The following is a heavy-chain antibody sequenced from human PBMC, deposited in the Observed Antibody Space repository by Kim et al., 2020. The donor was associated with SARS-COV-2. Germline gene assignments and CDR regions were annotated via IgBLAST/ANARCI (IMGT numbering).Heavy chain of an antibody. V-gene: IGHV4-59*01. J-gene: IGHJ4*02. CDR3: ARSNYDFWSGYAAY. Sequence: PSLMSRVTISVDTSNNQFSLKLRSVTAADTAVYYCARSNYDFWSGYAAYWGQGTLVTVSS. D-gene: IGHD3-3*01.